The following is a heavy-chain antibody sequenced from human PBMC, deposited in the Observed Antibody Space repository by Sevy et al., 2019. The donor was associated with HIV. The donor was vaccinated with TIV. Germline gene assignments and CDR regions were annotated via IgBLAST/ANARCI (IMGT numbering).Heavy chain of an antibody. CDR3: AKDKSRYYYDNSGYFLDY. Sequence: GGSLRLSCVASGFTFSSYGMHWVRQAPGKGLEWVAVISYDGRKKYYADSVKGRLTISRDNFKNTLYLQMSSLTVEDAAVYYCAKDKSRYYYDNSGYFLDYWGLGTLVTVSS. V-gene: IGHV3-30*18. CDR2: ISYDGRKK. CDR1: GFTFSSYG. J-gene: IGHJ4*02. D-gene: IGHD3-22*01.